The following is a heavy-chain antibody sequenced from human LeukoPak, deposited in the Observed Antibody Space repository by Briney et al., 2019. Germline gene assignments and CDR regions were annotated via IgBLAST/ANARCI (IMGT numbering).Heavy chain of an antibody. CDR3: ARGVAGSGSTPNY. CDR1: GGSISGYY. D-gene: IGHD1-26*01. Sequence: SETVSLTCTVAGGSISGYYWMWIRQPPGKGLEWIGYLYYSGNTKYSPSLKSRVTISEDTSKNQASLKLRSVTAADTAVYYCARGVAGSGSTPNYWGHGTLVTVSS. V-gene: IGHV4-59*01. J-gene: IGHJ4*01. CDR2: LYYSGNT.